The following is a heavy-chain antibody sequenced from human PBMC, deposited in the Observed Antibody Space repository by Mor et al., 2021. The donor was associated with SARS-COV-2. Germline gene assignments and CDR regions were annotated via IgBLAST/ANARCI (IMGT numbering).Heavy chain of an antibody. D-gene: IGHD6-13*01. Sequence: QKFQGRVTITRDTSASTAYMELSSLRSEDTAVYYCAREGSSWSWRDFDYWGQGTLVTVSS. CDR3: AREGSSWSWRDFDY. V-gene: IGHV1-3*01. J-gene: IGHJ4*02.